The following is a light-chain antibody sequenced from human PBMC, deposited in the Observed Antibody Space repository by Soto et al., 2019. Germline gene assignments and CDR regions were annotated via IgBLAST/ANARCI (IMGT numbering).Light chain of an antibody. Sequence: QSALTQPPSASGSPGQSVTISCTGTSSDIGGYHYVSWYQQHPGKAPKFMIYEVYNRPAGVSNRFSGSKSGNTASLTISGLQSGDEADYYCSSYSGTNTLYVFGTGTKVTVL. J-gene: IGLJ1*01. V-gene: IGLV2-14*01. CDR2: EVY. CDR3: SSYSGTNTLYV. CDR1: SSDIGGYHY.